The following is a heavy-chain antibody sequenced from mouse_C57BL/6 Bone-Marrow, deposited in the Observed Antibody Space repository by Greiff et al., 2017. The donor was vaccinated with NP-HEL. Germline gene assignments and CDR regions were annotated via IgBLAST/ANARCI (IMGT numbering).Heavy chain of an antibody. CDR1: GYTFTSYG. Sequence: VQLQQSGAELARPGASVKLSCKASGYTFTSYGISWVKQRTGQGLEWIGEIYPRSGNTYYNEKFKGKATLTADKSASTAYMELRRLTSEDSAVYFCARRVNWHAWFAYWGQGTLVTVSA. V-gene: IGHV1-81*01. J-gene: IGHJ3*01. D-gene: IGHD2-2*01. CDR2: IYPRSGNT. CDR3: ARRVNWHAWFAY.